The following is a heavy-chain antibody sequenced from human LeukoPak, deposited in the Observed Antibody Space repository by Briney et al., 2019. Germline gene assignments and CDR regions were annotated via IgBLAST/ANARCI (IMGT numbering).Heavy chain of an antibody. J-gene: IGHJ3*02. CDR2: INSDGSST. V-gene: IGHV3-74*01. CDR1: GFTFSSYW. D-gene: IGHD3-10*01. CDR3: STGSGHAFDI. Sequence: GGSPRLSCAASGFTFSSYWMHWVRQVPGKGLVWVSRINSDGSSTSYADSVKGRFTISRDNAKNTLYGQMNSLRAEDTAVYYCSTGSGHAFDIWGRGTMVTVSS.